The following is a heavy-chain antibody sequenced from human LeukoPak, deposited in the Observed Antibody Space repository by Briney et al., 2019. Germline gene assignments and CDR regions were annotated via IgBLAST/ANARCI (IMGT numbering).Heavy chain of an antibody. J-gene: IGHJ4*02. CDR2: ISAYNGNT. D-gene: IGHD3-22*01. V-gene: IGHV1-18*01. CDR1: GYTFTSYG. CDR3: AWTGYDSSGYYGADVDY. Sequence: ASVTVSCKASGYTFTSYGISWVRQAPGQGLEWMGWISAYNGNTNYAQKLQGRVTMTTDTSTSTAYMELRSLRSDDTAVYYCAWTGYDSSGYYGADVDYWRQGTLVTVSS.